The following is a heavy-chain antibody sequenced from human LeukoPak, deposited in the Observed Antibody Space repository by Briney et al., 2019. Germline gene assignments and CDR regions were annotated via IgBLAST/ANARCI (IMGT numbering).Heavy chain of an antibody. CDR3: ARGHIAVAGTFFDY. D-gene: IGHD6-19*01. CDR1: GGSFSGYY. Sequence: KPSETLSLTCAVYGGSFSGYYWSWIRQPPGKGLEWIGYIYHSGSTYYNPSLKSRVTISVDRSKNQFSLKLSSVTAADTAVYYCARGHIAVAGTFFDYWGQGTLVTVSS. CDR2: IYHSGST. J-gene: IGHJ4*02. V-gene: IGHV4-34*01.